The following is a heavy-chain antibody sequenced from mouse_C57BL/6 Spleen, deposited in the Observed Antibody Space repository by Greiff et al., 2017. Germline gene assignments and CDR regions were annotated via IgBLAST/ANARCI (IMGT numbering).Heavy chain of an antibody. Sequence: QVQLQQPGAELVRPGSSVKLSCKASGYTFTSYWMHWVKQRPIQGLEWIGNIDPSDSEPHYNQKFKDKATLTVDKSSSTAYMQLSSLTSEDSAVYYCARRGYYGYFDVWGTGTTVTVSS. V-gene: IGHV1-52*01. D-gene: IGHD2-2*01. J-gene: IGHJ1*03. CDR1: GYTFTSYW. CDR2: IDPSDSEP. CDR3: ARRGYYGYFDV.